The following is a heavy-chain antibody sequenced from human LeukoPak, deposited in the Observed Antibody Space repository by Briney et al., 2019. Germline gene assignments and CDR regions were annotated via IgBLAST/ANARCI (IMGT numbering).Heavy chain of an antibody. CDR2: ISSSSSYI. CDR1: GFTFSSYS. Sequence: GGSLRLSCAASGFTFSSYSMNWVRQAPGKGLEWVSSISSSSSYIYYADSVKGRFTISRDNAKNSLYLQMNSLRAEDTAVYYCARDLLGFSGLPPGYWGQGTLVTVSS. CDR3: ARDLLGFSGLPPGY. V-gene: IGHV3-21*01. J-gene: IGHJ4*02. D-gene: IGHD6-19*01.